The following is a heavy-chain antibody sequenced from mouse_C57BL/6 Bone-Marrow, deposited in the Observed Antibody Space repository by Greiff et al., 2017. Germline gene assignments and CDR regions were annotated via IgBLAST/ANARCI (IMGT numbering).Heavy chain of an antibody. CDR1: GYTFTSYW. CDR3: TRRTTVVAPYFDY. D-gene: IGHD1-1*01. V-gene: IGHV1-5*01. Sequence: EVKVVESGTVLARPGASVKMSCKTSGYTFTSYWMHWVKQRPGQGLEWIGAIYPGNSDTSYNQKFKGKAKLTAVTSASTAYMELSSLTNADSAVYYCTRRTTVVAPYFDYWGQGTTLTVSS. J-gene: IGHJ2*01. CDR2: IYPGNSDT.